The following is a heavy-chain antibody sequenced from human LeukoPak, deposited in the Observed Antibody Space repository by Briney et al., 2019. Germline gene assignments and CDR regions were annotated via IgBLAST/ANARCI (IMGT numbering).Heavy chain of an antibody. CDR2: IYYSGST. D-gene: IGHD3-10*01. CDR1: GGSISSSSYY. J-gene: IGHJ5*02. CDR3: ARDRVLLWFGEFDP. V-gene: IGHV4-39*07. Sequence: SETLSLTCTVSGGSISSSSYYWGWIRQPPGKGLEWIGSIYYSGSTYYNPSLKSRVTISVDTSKNQFSLKLSSVTAADTAVYYCARDRVLLWFGEFDPWGQGTLVTVSS.